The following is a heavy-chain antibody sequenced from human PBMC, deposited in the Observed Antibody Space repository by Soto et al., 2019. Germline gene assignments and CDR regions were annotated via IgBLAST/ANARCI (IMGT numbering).Heavy chain of an antibody. J-gene: IGHJ4*02. CDR2: IIPVYGTA. CDR3: ASSYCSGGSCYSGHYFDY. V-gene: IGHV1-69*05. D-gene: IGHD2-15*01. CDR1: GGTFSSYA. Sequence: GASVKVSCKASGGTFSSYAISWVRQAPGQGLEWMGGIIPVYGTANYAQKFQGRVTITTDTSTSTAYMELSSLRSEDTAVYYCASSYCSGGSCYSGHYFDYWGQGTLVTVSS.